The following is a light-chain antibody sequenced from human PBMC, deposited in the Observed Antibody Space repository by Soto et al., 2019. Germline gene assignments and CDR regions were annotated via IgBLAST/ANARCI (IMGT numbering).Light chain of an antibody. V-gene: IGLV7-46*01. CDR2: STT. J-gene: IGLJ2*01. Sequence: QAVVTQEPSLTVSPEGTVTLPCGSSTGAVTSGHYPYWFQQKPGQAPRTLIYSTTNKHSWTPARFSGSLLGDNAALTLSGAQPEDEADYYCLLSYSGVGGVFGGGTKLTVL. CDR3: LLSYSGVGGV. CDR1: TGAVTSGHY.